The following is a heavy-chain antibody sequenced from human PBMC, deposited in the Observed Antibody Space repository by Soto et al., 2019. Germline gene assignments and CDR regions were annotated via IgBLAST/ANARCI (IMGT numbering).Heavy chain of an antibody. CDR1: GFTFSSYA. V-gene: IGHV3-30-3*01. J-gene: IGHJ3*02. CDR3: ARDTARISVAFDI. D-gene: IGHD5-18*01. Sequence: LRLSCAASGFTFSSYAMHWVRQAPGKGLEWVAVISYDGGNKYYADSVKGRFTISRDNSKNTLYLQMNSLRAEDTAVYYCARDTARISVAFDIWGQGTMVTVSS. CDR2: ISYDGGNK.